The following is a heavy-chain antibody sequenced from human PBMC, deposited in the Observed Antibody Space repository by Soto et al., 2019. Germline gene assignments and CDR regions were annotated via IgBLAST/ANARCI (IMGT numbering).Heavy chain of an antibody. CDR1: GCSFTIYG. Sequence: ASVKVSCKASGCSFTIYGITWVRQAPGQGLERMGWIRTYDGNTNYAQNFQGRISLARDTTTSTDYMELRSLRSDDTAEYYCARDRGRSCIGGICPFDYWGQGTLVTVSS. V-gene: IGHV1-18*01. CDR3: ARDRGRSCIGGICPFDY. J-gene: IGHJ4*02. CDR2: IRTYDGNT. D-gene: IGHD2-15*01.